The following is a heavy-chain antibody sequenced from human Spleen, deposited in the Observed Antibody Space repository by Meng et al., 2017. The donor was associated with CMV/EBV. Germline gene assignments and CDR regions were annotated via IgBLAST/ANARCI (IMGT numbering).Heavy chain of an antibody. V-gene: IGHV4-39*07. D-gene: IGHD3-3*01. J-gene: IGHJ6*02. CDR3: ARDYRLITIFGVVSRMDV. CDR2: IYYSGTT. CDR1: GGSISSTTTYY. Sequence: ESLKISCTVSGGSISSTTTYYWGWIRQPPGQGLEWIGTIYYSGTTYYNPSLTGRVTISVDTSKNQFSLKLSSVTAADTAVYYCARDYRLITIFGVVSRMDVWGQGTTVTVSS.